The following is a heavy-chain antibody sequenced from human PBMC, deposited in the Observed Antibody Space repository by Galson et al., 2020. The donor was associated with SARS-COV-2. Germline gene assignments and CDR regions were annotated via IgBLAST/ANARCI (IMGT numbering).Heavy chain of an antibody. Sequence: TGGSLSLSCAASGFTFSSYAMHWVRQAPGKGLEWVAVISYDGSNDHYADSVKGRFTISRDNSRNTVYLEMKSLRVEDTGVYYCARDQVAGTDYGMDVWGQGTTVTVSS. CDR3: ARDQVAGTDYGMDV. CDR1: GFTFSSYA. V-gene: IGHV3-30-3*01. D-gene: IGHD6-19*01. CDR2: ISYDGSND. J-gene: IGHJ6*02.